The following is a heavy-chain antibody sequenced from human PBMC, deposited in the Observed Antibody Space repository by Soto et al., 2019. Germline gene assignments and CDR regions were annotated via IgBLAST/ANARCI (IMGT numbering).Heavy chain of an antibody. CDR2: INAGNGNT. CDR1: GYTFTSYA. V-gene: IGHV1-3*01. J-gene: IGHJ4*02. Sequence: QVQLVQSGAEVKKPGASVKVSCKASGYTFTSYAMHWVRQAPGQRLEWMGWINAGNGNTKYSQKFQGRVTITRDTSASTAYMELSSLRSEDTAVYYCAITLRVAAAEVAFDYWGQGTLVTVSS. CDR3: AITLRVAAAEVAFDY. D-gene: IGHD6-13*01.